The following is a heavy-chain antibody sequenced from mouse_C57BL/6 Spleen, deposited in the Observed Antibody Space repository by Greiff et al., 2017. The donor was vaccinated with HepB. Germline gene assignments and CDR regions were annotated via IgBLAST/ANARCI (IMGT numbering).Heavy chain of an antibody. CDR1: GFTFSDYY. CDR3: ARADYKAWFAY. D-gene: IGHD2-12*01. V-gene: IGHV5-16*01. CDR2: INYDGSST. J-gene: IGHJ3*01. Sequence: EVKVEESEGGLVQPGSSMKLSCTASGFTFSDYYMAWVRQVPEKGLEWVANINYDGSSTYYLDSLKSRFIISRDNAKNILYLQMSSLKSEDTATYYCARADYKAWFAYWGQGTLVTVSA.